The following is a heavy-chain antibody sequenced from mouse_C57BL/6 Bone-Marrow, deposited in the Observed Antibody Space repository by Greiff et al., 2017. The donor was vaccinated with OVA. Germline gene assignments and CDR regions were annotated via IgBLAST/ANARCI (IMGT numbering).Heavy chain of an antibody. D-gene: IGHD1-1*01. Sequence: QVQLQQPGAELVKPGASVKLSCKASGYTFTSYWMHWVKQRPGQGLEWIGMIHPHSGSTNYNEKFKSKATLTVDKSSSTAYMQLSSLTSEDSAVYYCAITTVVAGDYWGQGTSVTVSS. J-gene: IGHJ4*01. CDR1: GYTFTSYW. V-gene: IGHV1-64*01. CDR2: IHPHSGST. CDR3: AITTVVAGDY.